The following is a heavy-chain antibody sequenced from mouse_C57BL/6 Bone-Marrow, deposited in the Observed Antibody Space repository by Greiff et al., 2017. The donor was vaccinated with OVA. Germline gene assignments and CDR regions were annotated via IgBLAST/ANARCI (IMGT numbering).Heavy chain of an antibody. V-gene: IGHV5-12*01. CDR2: ISNGGGST. D-gene: IGHD1-1*01. Sequence: EVKLMESGGGLVQPGGSLKLSCAASGFTFSDYYMYWVRQTPEKRLEWVAYISNGGGSTYYPDTVKGRFTILRDNAKNTLYLQMSRLKSEDTAMYYCARHGSDYYGSSFYYAMDYWGQGTTVTVSS. CDR1: GFTFSDYY. CDR3: ARHGSDYYGSSFYYAMDY. J-gene: IGHJ4*01.